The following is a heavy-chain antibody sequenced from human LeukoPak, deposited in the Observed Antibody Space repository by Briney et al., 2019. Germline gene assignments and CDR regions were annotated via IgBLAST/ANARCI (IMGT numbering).Heavy chain of an antibody. CDR1: GYTFTGYY. V-gene: IGHV1-2*02. Sequence: ASVKVSCKASGYTFTGYYMHWVRQAPGQGLEWMGWINPNSGGTNYAQKFQGRVTMTRDTSISTAYMELSRLRSDDTAVYYCARPVSRPYYYDSSGYACWGQGTLVTVSS. D-gene: IGHD3-22*01. CDR3: ARPVSRPYYYDSSGYAC. J-gene: IGHJ4*02. CDR2: INPNSGGT.